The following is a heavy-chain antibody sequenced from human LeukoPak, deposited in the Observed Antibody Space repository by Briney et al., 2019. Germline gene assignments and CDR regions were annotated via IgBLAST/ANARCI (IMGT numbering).Heavy chain of an antibody. CDR3: ARDGVGISTTFDY. Sequence: GASVKVSCKASGYTFTGYYLHWVRQAPGQGLEWMGWINPDSGATKYAQTFQGRVTMTRDTSISTTYMELNRLRSDDTALYYCARDGVGISTTFDYWGQGTLVTVSS. CDR1: GYTFTGYY. CDR2: INPDSGAT. J-gene: IGHJ4*02. V-gene: IGHV1-2*02. D-gene: IGHD6-13*01.